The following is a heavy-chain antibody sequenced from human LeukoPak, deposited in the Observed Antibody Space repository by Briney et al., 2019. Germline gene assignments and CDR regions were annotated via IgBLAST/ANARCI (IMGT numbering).Heavy chain of an antibody. CDR1: GFTLSTYD. J-gene: IGHJ4*02. V-gene: IGHV3-48*04. Sequence: GGSLRLSCAVSGFTLSTYDMSWVRQAPGKGLEWVSYISSSSGTIYYADSVKGRFTISRDNAKNSLYLQMNSLRAEDTAVYYCVRDGQYQLLFSIGDYWGQGTLVTVSS. CDR2: ISSSSGTI. D-gene: IGHD2-2*01. CDR3: VRDGQYQLLFSIGDY.